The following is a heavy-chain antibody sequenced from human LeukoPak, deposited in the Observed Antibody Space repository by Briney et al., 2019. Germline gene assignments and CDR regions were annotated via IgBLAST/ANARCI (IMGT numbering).Heavy chain of an antibody. Sequence: GGSLRLSCAASGFTFRSYWMHWVRQAPGKGLVWVSRIKSDGSSTTYADSVKGRFTISRDNAKNTLYLQMNSLRGEDTGVYYCVRDLPHYDFWSGSPYWGQGTLVTVSS. J-gene: IGHJ4*02. CDR1: GFTFRSYW. D-gene: IGHD3-3*01. CDR3: VRDLPHYDFWSGSPY. CDR2: IKSDGSST. V-gene: IGHV3-74*01.